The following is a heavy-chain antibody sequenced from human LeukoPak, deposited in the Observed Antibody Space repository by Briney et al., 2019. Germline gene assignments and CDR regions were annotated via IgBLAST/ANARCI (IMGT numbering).Heavy chain of an antibody. CDR1: GFTFSSYA. CDR2: ISAGGGST. J-gene: IGHJ6*03. Sequence: GGSLRLSCAASGFTFSSYAMSWVRQAPGKGLEWVSGISAGGGSTYYADAVKGRFTISRDNSKNTMYLQVNSLRAEDTAVYYCAKGYSGSGNYNYYYYLDVWGKGTTVTVSS. V-gene: IGHV3-23*01. D-gene: IGHD3-10*01. CDR3: AKGYSGSGNYNYYYYLDV.